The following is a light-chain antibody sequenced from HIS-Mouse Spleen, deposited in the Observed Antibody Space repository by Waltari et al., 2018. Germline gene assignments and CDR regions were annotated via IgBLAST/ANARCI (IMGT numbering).Light chain of an antibody. V-gene: IGLV2-23*01. J-gene: IGLJ3*02. CDR3: CSYAGSSTLV. Sequence: QSALTQPASVSGSPGQSITISCTGTSSDVGSYNLVPWYQQHPGKAPKLMIYEGNKRPYGGSNRFSGSKSGNTASLTISGLQAEDEADYYCCSYAGSSTLVFGGGTKLTVL. CDR1: SSDVGSYNL. CDR2: EGN.